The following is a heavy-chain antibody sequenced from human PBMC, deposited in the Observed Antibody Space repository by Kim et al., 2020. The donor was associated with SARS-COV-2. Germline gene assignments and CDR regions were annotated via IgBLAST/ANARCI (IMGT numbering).Heavy chain of an antibody. V-gene: IGHV3-33*01. CDR3: ARDPTIGHGWFRDNWFDS. CDR2: VWHDGTKD. J-gene: IGHJ5*01. CDR1: GFTFSNYV. D-gene: IGHD2-15*01. Sequence: GGSLRLSCAASGFTFSNYVMHWVRQAPGKGLEWVAVVWHDGTKDYYADSVKGRFTISRDNSKNTLYLQMNSLRAEDTALYFCARDPTIGHGWFRDNWFDSWGQGTLVTVSS.